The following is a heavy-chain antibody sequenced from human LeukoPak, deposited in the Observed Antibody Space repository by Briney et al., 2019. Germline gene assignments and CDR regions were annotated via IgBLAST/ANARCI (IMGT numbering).Heavy chain of an antibody. CDR1: GYTFTGYY. J-gene: IGHJ3*02. Sequence: GASVKVSCKASGYTFTGYYIHWVRQAPGQGLEWMGWLNPNSGGTDYAQKFQGRLTMTRDTSISTAYMELSSLRSDDTAVYFCARPKEAATTFRAFDIWGQGTMVTVSS. V-gene: IGHV1-2*02. CDR3: ARPKEAATTFRAFDI. CDR2: LNPNSGGT. D-gene: IGHD2-15*01.